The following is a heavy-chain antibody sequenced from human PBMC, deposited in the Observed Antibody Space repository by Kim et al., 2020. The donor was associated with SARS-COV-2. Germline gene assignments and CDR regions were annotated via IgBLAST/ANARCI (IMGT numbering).Heavy chain of an antibody. Sequence: GGSLRLSCAASGFTFDDYAMHWVRQAPGKGLEWVSLISWDGGSTSYADSVKGRFTISRDNSKNSLYLQMNSLRAEDTALYYCAKDRGVMLEDFPDYWGQGTLVTVSS. D-gene: IGHD3-16*01. CDR1: GFTFDDYA. CDR3: AKDRGVMLEDFPDY. V-gene: IGHV3-43D*03. J-gene: IGHJ4*02. CDR2: ISWDGGST.